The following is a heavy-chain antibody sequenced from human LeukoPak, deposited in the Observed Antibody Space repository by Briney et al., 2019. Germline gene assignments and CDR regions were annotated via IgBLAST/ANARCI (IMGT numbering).Heavy chain of an antibody. D-gene: IGHD6-19*01. Sequence: GESLKISCKGSGYSFTSHWIGWVRQMPGKGLEWMGIIYPGDSDTRYSPSFQGQVTISADKSISTAYLQWSSLKASDTAMYYCARSPRQTGLAVAGPDYWGQGTLVTVSS. J-gene: IGHJ4*02. V-gene: IGHV5-51*01. CDR2: IYPGDSDT. CDR1: GYSFTSHW. CDR3: ARSPRQTGLAVAGPDY.